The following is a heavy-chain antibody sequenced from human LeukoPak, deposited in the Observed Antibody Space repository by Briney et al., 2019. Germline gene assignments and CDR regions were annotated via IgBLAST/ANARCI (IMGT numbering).Heavy chain of an antibody. J-gene: IGHJ3*01. V-gene: IGHV1-24*01. CDR3: ATFAIFGVFTYAFDV. CDR1: GNTPTELS. Sequence: GASVKVSCKLSGNTPTELSMHWVRQVPGKGLEWMGGFDPEDVEIIYAQKFKGRVTRTEDTSTDTAYLELSSLKSEDTAVYYCATFAIFGVFTYAFDVWGQGTMVTVSS. CDR2: FDPEDVEI. D-gene: IGHD3-3*01.